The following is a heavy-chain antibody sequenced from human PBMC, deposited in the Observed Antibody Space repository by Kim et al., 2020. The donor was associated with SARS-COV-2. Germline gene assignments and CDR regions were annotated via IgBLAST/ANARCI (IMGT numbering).Heavy chain of an antibody. D-gene: IGHD6-19*01. Sequence: GGSLRLSCAASGFTFSSYSMNWVRQAPGKGLEWVSSISSSSSYIYYADSVKGRFTISRDNAKNSLYLQMNSLRAEDTAVYYCARDLVVAGTTDHHYWGQGTLVTVSS. CDR3: ARDLVVAGTTDHHY. CDR1: GFTFSSYS. V-gene: IGHV3-21*01. CDR2: ISSSSSYI. J-gene: IGHJ4*02.